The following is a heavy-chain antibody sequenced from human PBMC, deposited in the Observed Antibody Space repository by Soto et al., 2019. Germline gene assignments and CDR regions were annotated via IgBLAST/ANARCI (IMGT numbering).Heavy chain of an antibody. V-gene: IGHV4-34*01. CDR2: INHSGST. D-gene: IGHD5-12*01. CDR1: GGSFSGYY. CDR3: ARDPWGIVATIGAFDY. Sequence: SETLSLTCAVYGGSFSGYYWSWIRQPPGKGLEWIGEINHSGSTNYNPSLKSRVTISVDTSKNQFSLKLSSVTAADTAVYYCARDPWGIVATIGAFDYWGQGTLVTVSS. J-gene: IGHJ4*02.